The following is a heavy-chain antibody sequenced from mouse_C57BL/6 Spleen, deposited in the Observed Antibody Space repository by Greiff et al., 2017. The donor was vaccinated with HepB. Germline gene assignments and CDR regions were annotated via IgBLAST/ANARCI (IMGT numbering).Heavy chain of an antibody. CDR2: IYPRDGST. CDR3: AREDYSNYEAY. CDR1: GYTFTSYD. V-gene: IGHV1-85*01. D-gene: IGHD2-5*01. J-gene: IGHJ3*01. Sequence: QVQLQQSGPELVKPGASVKVSCKASGYTFTSYDINGVKQRPGQGLEWIGWIYPRDGSTQYNEKFKGKATLTVDTSSSTAYMELHILTSEDSAVYFCAREDYSNYEAYWGQGTLVTVSA.